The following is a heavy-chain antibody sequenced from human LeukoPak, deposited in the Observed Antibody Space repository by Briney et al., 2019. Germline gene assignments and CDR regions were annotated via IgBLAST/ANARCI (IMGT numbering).Heavy chain of an antibody. V-gene: IGHV3-23*01. D-gene: IGHD4-17*01. J-gene: IGHJ3*02. CDR3: AKDLGFSTVTTFRI. CDR2: ISGSGGST. CDR1: GFTFSSYA. Sequence: PGASLRLSCAASGFTFSSYARSWVRQAPGKGLEWVSAISGSGGSTYYADSVKGRFTISRDNSKNTLYLQMNSLRAEDTTVYYCAKDLGFSTVTTFRIWSQGTMVTVSS.